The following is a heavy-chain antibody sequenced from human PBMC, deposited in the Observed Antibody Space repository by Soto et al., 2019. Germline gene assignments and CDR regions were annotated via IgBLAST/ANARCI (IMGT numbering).Heavy chain of an antibody. CDR3: ARMVVYNSSVYSPPDYFDS. D-gene: IGHD3-22*01. CDR2: ISAYNGNT. CDR1: GYTFTSYG. V-gene: IGHV1-18*01. Sequence: ASVKVSCKASGYTFTSYGISWVRQAPGQGLEWMGWISAYNGNTNYAQKLQGRVTMTTDTSTSTAYMELRSLRSDDTAVYYCARMVVYNSSVYSPPDYFDSGGEEPRVTFPS. J-gene: IGHJ4*02.